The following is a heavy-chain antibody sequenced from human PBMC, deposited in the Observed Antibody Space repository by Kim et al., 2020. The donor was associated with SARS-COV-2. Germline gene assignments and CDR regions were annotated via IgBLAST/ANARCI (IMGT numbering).Heavy chain of an antibody. CDR2: INTNSGYP. Sequence: ASVKVSCKASGYTFTSYAINWVRQAPGQKLEWMGWINTNSGYPTYAQGFTGRFVFSLDTSVSTTYLQISSLKAEDTAVYYCAREGVTITFGGVIAKEGWFDPWGQGTLVTVSS. CDR1: GYTFTSYA. J-gene: IGHJ5*02. D-gene: IGHD3-16*02. CDR3: AREGVTITFGGVIAKEGWFDP. V-gene: IGHV7-4-1*02.